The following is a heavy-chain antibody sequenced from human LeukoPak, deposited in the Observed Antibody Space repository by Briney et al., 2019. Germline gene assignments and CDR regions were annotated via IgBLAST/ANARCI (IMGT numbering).Heavy chain of an antibody. D-gene: IGHD6-13*01. Sequence: GASVKVSCKASGYTFTSYGISWVRQAPGQGLEWMGWISAYNGNTNYAQKLQGRVTMTTDTSTSTAYMELRSLRSDDTAVYYCARDWGNIAAAGTAWFDPWGQETLVTVSS. V-gene: IGHV1-18*01. CDR2: ISAYNGNT. CDR1: GYTFTSYG. CDR3: ARDWGNIAAAGTAWFDP. J-gene: IGHJ5*02.